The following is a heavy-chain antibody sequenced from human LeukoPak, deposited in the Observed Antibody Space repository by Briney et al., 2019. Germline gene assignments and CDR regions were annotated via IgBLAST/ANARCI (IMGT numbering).Heavy chain of an antibody. CDR1: GFTFDDYG. V-gene: IGHV3-23*01. J-gene: IGHJ4*02. CDR3: AKGTTDYDASDPLDF. Sequence: GGSLRLSCAASGFTFDDYGMTWVRQAPGKGLEWVSAITGSDDSAYYSDSVKGRFTISRDQSKSTVYLQMTSLRAEDTAVFYCAKGTTDYDASDPLDFWGQGTLVTVSS. D-gene: IGHD3-16*01. CDR2: ITGSDDSA.